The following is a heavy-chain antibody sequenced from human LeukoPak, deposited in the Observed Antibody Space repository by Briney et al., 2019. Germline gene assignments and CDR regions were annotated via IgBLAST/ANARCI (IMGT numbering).Heavy chain of an antibody. CDR1: GGSISSYY. Sequence: SETLSLTCTVSGGSISSYYWSWIRQPPGKGLEWIGYIYYSGSTNYNPSLKSRVTISVDTSKNQFSLKLNSVTAADTAVYYCARESGSYLWRSWLNPWGQGTLVTVSS. CDR3: ARESGSYLWRSWLNP. D-gene: IGHD3-16*01. CDR2: IYYSGST. J-gene: IGHJ5*02. V-gene: IGHV4-59*01.